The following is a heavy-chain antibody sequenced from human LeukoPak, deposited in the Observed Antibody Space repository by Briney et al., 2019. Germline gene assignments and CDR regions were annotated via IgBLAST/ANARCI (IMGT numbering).Heavy chain of an antibody. CDR3: ASETYYYDSSGSSPFDY. Sequence: SETLSLTCTVSGGSISSYYWSWIRQPAGKGLEWIGRIYTSGSTNYNPSLKSRVTMSVDTSKNQFSLKLSSVTAADTAVYYCASETYYYDSSGSSPFDYWGQGTLATVSS. V-gene: IGHV4-4*07. CDR2: IYTSGST. D-gene: IGHD3-22*01. J-gene: IGHJ4*02. CDR1: GGSISSYY.